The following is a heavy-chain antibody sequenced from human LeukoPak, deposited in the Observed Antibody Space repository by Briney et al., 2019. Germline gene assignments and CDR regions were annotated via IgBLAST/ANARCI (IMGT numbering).Heavy chain of an antibody. Sequence: ASVKVSSKASEYTCTGYYMHWVRQAPGQGLEWMGWINPNSGGTNYAQKFQGWVTMTRDTSISTAYMELSRLRSDDTAVYYCARGGFYTVDYWGQGTLVTVSS. CDR3: ARGGFYTVDY. V-gene: IGHV1-2*04. CDR2: INPNSGGT. CDR1: EYTCTGYY. J-gene: IGHJ4*02. D-gene: IGHD2-8*01.